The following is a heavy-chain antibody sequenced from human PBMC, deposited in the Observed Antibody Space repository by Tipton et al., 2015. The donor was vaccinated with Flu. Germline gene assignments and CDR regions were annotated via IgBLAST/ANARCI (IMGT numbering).Heavy chain of an antibody. V-gene: IGHV1-2*02. J-gene: IGHJ4*02. CDR2: INPNSGGR. Sequence: QVQLVQSGAEVKKPGASVRVSCRASGYTVTDYYIHWVRQAPGQGLEWMGWINPNSGGRKDAQKFQGRVSMTWDTSISTVYMELSRLKSDDTAVYYCARRSWDYWGQGTLVIVSS. CDR1: GYTVTDYY. CDR3: ARRSWDY.